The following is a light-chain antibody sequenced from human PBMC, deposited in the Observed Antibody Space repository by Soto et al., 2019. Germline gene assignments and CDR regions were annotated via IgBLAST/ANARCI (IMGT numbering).Light chain of an antibody. Sequence: DIHMTQSPSSLSASVGDRVSITCRASHSIGNYLNWYQQKPGKAPKLLIYAASRLQPGVPSRFSGSGSGTDFTLTITTLQAEDVATYFCQQSNIMATFGQGTRLEIK. V-gene: IGKV1-39*01. CDR1: HSIGNY. J-gene: IGKJ5*01. CDR3: QQSNIMAT. CDR2: AAS.